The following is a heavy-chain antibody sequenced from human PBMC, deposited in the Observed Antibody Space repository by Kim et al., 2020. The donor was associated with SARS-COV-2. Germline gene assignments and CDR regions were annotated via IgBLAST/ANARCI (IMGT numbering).Heavy chain of an antibody. V-gene: IGHV4-39*01. CDR1: GGSISSSSYY. CDR3: ASSALLYGDSGAFDI. J-gene: IGHJ3*02. D-gene: IGHD4-17*01. Sequence: SETLSLTCTVSGGSISSSSYYWGWIRQPPGKGLEWIGSIYYSGSTYYNPSLKSRVTISVDTSKNQFSLKLSSVTAADTAVYYCASSALLYGDSGAFDIWGQGTMVTVSS. CDR2: IYYSGST.